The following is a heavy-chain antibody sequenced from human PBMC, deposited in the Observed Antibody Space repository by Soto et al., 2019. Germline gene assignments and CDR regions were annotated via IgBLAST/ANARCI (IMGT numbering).Heavy chain of an antibody. Sequence: QVQLVQSGAEVKKPGSSVKVSCKASGGTFSSYAISWVRQAPGQGLEWMGGIIPIFGTANYAQKFQGRVSITADESTSPAYMELGSLRSEDTAVYYCARGGIDVGRWFDPWGQGTLVTVSS. D-gene: IGHD2-15*01. V-gene: IGHV1-69*01. CDR3: ARGGIDVGRWFDP. CDR2: IIPIFGTA. CDR1: GGTFSSYA. J-gene: IGHJ5*02.